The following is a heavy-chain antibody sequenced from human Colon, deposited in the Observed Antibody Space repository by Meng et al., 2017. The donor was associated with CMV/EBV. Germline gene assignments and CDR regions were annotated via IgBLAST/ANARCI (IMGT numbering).Heavy chain of an antibody. Sequence: VGGEYMAWGRQAPGKGLEWVSIMYTADSTFYADSVRGRFTISRDNSRNTLFLQMNSLRNGDTAVYYCVTKTAKYCSSGPCPGYFDNWGQGTLVTVSS. CDR2: MYTADST. CDR3: VTKTAKYCSSGPCPGYFDN. CDR1: VGGEY. J-gene: IGHJ4*02. V-gene: IGHV3-53*05. D-gene: IGHD2-15*01.